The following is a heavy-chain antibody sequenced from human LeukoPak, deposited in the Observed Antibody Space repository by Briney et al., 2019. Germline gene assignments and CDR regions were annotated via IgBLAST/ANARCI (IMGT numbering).Heavy chain of an antibody. D-gene: IGHD6-13*01. CDR1: GFTFSRLA. CDR3: AKGPGAAVGKRYIQH. V-gene: IGHV3-43D*03. J-gene: IGHJ1*01. CDR2: ISWDSGNT. Sequence: PGGSLRLSCAASGFTFSRLAMTWVRQAPGKGLEWVSLISWDSGNTYYADSVKGRFTISRDNSKNSLSLQMNSLRAEDTALYYCAKGPGAAVGKRYIQHWGQGTLVTVSS.